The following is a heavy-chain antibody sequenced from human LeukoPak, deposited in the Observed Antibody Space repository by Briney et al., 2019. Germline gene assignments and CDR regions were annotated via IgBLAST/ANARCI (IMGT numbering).Heavy chain of an antibody. CDR2: IYPGDSDT. J-gene: IGHJ4*02. D-gene: IGHD1-26*01. V-gene: IGHV5-51*01. CDR3: ARNSGNYYRAYFDY. Sequence: GESLKISCKGSGYSFTNYWIGWVRQMPGKGLEWMEVIYPGDSDTRYSPSFQCQATISADKSISTAYLQWSSLKASDTAMYYCARNSGNYYRAYFDYWGQGTLVTVSS. CDR1: GYSFTNYW.